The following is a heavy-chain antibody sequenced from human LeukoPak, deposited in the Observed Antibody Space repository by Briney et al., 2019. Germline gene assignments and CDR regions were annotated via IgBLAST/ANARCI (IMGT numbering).Heavy chain of an antibody. CDR2: IYSGCST. CDR3: ARDPTGYSGYDY. Sequence: EGSLRLSCAASGFTVSSNYMSWVRQAPGKRLEWVSVIYSGCSTYYADSVKGRFTISRHNSKNTLYLQMNSLRAEDTAVYYCARDPTGYSGYDYWGQGTLVTVSS. D-gene: IGHD5-12*01. CDR1: GFTVSSNY. V-gene: IGHV3-53*04. J-gene: IGHJ4*02.